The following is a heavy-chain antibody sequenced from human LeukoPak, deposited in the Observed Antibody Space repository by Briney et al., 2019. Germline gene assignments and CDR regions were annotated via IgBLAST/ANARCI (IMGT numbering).Heavy chain of an antibody. J-gene: IGHJ4*02. V-gene: IGHV3-21*01. CDR1: GFTFSSYS. CDR2: ISSSSSYI. CDR3: ARDQSGGRGDY. Sequence: GGSLRLSCAASGFTFSSYSMNWVRQAPGKGLEWASSISSSSSYIYYADSVKGRFTISRDNAKNSLYLQMNSLRAEDTAVYYCARDQSGGRGDYWGQGTLVTVSS. D-gene: IGHD3-10*01.